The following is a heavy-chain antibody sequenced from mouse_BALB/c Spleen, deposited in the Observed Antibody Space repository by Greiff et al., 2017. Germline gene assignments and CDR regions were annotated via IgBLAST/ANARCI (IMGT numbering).Heavy chain of an antibody. D-gene: IGHD2-14*01. CDR3: AKGRTKRYDDRGYAMDY. CDR2: IWGGGST. CDR1: GFSLTDYG. V-gene: IGHV2-6-5*01. J-gene: IGHJ4*01. Sequence: VKLMESGPGLVAPSQSLSLTCTVSGFSLTDYGVSWIRQPPGKGLEWLGVIWGGGSTYYNSALKSRLSISKDNSKSHVFLKMNSLQTDDTAMYYCAKGRTKRYDDRGYAMDYWGQGTSVTVSA.